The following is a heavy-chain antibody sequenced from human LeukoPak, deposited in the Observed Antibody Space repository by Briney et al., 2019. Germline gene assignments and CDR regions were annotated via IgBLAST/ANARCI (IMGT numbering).Heavy chain of an antibody. CDR1: GGTFSTNA. Sequence: SVKVSCRASGGTFSTNAISWVRQAPGQGLEWMGGLIPLFGSAHYAQKLQGRVTITTDESTSTAYMVLSSLRSDDTAIYYCARGGGPYESTGFFAGPFDYWGQGTLVTVSS. CDR2: LIPLFGSA. V-gene: IGHV1-69*05. CDR3: ARGGGPYESTGFFAGPFDY. J-gene: IGHJ4*02. D-gene: IGHD6-19*01.